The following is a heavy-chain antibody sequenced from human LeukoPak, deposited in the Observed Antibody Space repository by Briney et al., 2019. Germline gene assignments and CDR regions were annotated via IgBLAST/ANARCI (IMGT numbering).Heavy chain of an antibody. CDR1: DFTFSSYG. CDR3: VKDPYYYDSTDYLRDVRGYFDL. Sequence: GASLILSCAASDFTFSSYGMHWVRLAPGKVLELVVVLSFDGSNTYYASSVKGRFTISRDNSKDTLYLQMNSLRAEDTAVYYCVKDPYYYDSTDYLRDVRGYFDLWGRGTLVTVSS. J-gene: IGHJ2*01. V-gene: IGHV3-33*06. D-gene: IGHD3-22*01. CDR2: LSFDGSNT.